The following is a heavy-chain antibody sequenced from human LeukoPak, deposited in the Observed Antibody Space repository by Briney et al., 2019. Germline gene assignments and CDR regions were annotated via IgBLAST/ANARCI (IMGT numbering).Heavy chain of an antibody. V-gene: IGHV3-66*01. CDR2: IYSGGST. CDR3: ARDDGSGNYKFDF. CDR1: GFTFSSYS. D-gene: IGHD3-10*01. J-gene: IGHJ4*02. Sequence: GGSLRLSCAASGFTFSSYSMNWVRQAPGKGLEWVSIIYSGGSTYYADSVEGRFAISRDNSKNTLYLQMNRLRAEDTAVYYCARDDGSGNYKFDFWGQGTLVTVSS.